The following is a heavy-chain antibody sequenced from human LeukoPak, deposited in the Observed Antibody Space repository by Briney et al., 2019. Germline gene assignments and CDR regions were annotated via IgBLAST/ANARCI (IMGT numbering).Heavy chain of an antibody. CDR1: GFTFSSYG. J-gene: IGHJ4*02. CDR2: IKSKTDDGTT. V-gene: IGHV3-15*01. Sequence: GGTLRLSCTASGFTFSSYGMSWVRQAPGKGLEWVGRIKSKTDDGTTDYAAPVKGRFSISRDDSKNTLHLQMNSLKTEDTAVYYCNPDRHDPLRYFDWLLSQHYFDYWGQGTLVTVSS. CDR3: NPDRHDPLRYFDWLLSQHYFDY. D-gene: IGHD3-9*01.